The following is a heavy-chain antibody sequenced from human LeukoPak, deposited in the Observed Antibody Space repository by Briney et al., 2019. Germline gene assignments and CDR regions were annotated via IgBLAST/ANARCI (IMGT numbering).Heavy chain of an antibody. CDR3: ASRRYYYYYMDV. V-gene: IGHV3-23*01. Sequence: GGSLRLSCAASGFTFSSYAMSWVRQAPGKGLEWVSAISGSGGSTYYADSVKGRFTISRDNSKNTLYLQMNSLRAEDTGVYYCASRRYYYYYMDVWGKGTTVTVSS. CDR2: ISGSGGST. CDR1: GFTFSSYA. J-gene: IGHJ6*03.